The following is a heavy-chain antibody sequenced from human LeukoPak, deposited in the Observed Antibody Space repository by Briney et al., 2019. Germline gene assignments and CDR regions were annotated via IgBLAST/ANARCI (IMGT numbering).Heavy chain of an antibody. D-gene: IGHD3-22*01. J-gene: IGHJ4*02. Sequence: ASVEVSCKASGYTFTSYGISWVRQAPGQGLEWMGWISAYNGNTNYAQKLQGRVTMTTDTSTSTAYMELRSLRSDDTAVYYCARDGGYYYDSSGYGDYWGQGTLVTVSS. CDR1: GYTFTSYG. CDR3: ARDGGYYYDSSGYGDY. V-gene: IGHV1-18*01. CDR2: ISAYNGNT.